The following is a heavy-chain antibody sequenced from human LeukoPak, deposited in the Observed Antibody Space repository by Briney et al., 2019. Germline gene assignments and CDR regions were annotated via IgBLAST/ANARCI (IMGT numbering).Heavy chain of an antibody. V-gene: IGHV4-39*01. CDR1: GGSISSSSYY. Sequence: SSETLSLTCTVSGGSISSSSYYWGWIRQPPGKGLEWIGSIYYSGSTYYNPSLKSRVIISVDTSKNQFSLKLSSVTAADTAVYYCARQWLGPNWFDPWGQGTLVTVSS. CDR3: ARQWLGPNWFDP. CDR2: IYYSGST. J-gene: IGHJ5*02. D-gene: IGHD6-19*01.